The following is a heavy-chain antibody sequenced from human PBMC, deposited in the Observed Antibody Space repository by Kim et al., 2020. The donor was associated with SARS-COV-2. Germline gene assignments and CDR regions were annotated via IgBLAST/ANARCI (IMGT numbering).Heavy chain of an antibody. V-gene: IGHV1-58*02. J-gene: IGHJ5*02. CDR2: IVVGSGNT. D-gene: IGHD3-22*01. Sequence: SVKVSCKASGFTFTSSAMQWVRQARGQRLEWIGWIVVGSGNTNYAQKFQERVTITRDMSTSTAYMELSSLRSEDTAVYYCAAVSGWGVTMIVAPWGQGTLVTVSS. CDR1: GFTFTSSA. CDR3: AAVSGWGVTMIVAP.